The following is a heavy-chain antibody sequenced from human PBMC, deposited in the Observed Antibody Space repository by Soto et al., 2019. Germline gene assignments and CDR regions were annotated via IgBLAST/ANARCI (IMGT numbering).Heavy chain of an antibody. V-gene: IGHV3-13*05. CDR2: ISAAGDP. CDR1: GFTFRTYD. D-gene: IGHD4-4*01. Sequence: EVQLVESGGGLVQPGGSLRLSCEASGFTFRTYDMPWVRQGTGKGLEWVSGISAAGDPDYADSVAGRFTISGENAQNSFFLQMNSLRVSDTAVYYWARTDSDLDGLDVWGQGNTGIGSS. CDR3: ARTDSDLDGLDV. J-gene: IGHJ6*02.